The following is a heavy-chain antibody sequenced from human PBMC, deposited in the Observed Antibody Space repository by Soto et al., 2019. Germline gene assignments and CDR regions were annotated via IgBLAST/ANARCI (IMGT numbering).Heavy chain of an antibody. J-gene: IGHJ3*02. V-gene: IGHV3-13*01. Sequence: GGSMGIACAASGFTFSSYDMHWVRQATGKGLEWVSAIGTAGDTYYPGSVKGRFTISRENAKNSLYLQMNSLRAGDTAVYYCARVGYSSGWYGFDIWGQGTMVTVSS. CDR2: IGTAGDT. CDR3: ARVGYSSGWYGFDI. D-gene: IGHD6-19*01. CDR1: GFTFSSYD.